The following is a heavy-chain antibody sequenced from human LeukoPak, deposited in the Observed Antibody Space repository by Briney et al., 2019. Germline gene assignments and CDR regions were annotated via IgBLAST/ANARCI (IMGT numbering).Heavy chain of an antibody. CDR1: GYTFTGYY. Sequence: GASLTVSCKATGYTFTGYYIHWVRQAPGQGLEWMGRINPNSGGTDYAQKFQGRVTMTRATSVSTAYMELIRLKSDDTAMYYCAKGEYAGNFDYWGQGTLVSVSS. J-gene: IGHJ4*02. CDR3: AKGEYAGNFDY. D-gene: IGHD2-8*01. V-gene: IGHV1-2*06. CDR2: INPNSGGT.